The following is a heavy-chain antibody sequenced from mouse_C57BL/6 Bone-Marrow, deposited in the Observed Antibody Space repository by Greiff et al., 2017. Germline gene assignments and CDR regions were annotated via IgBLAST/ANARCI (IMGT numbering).Heavy chain of an antibody. J-gene: IGHJ2*01. Sequence: DVHLVESGGDLVKPGGSLKLSCAASGFTFSSYGMSWVRQTPDKRLEWVATISSGGSYTYYPDSVKGRFTISRDNAKNTLYLQMSSLKSEDTAMYYCATLYYYGSSPFSFDYWGQGTTLTVSS. V-gene: IGHV5-6*01. CDR1: GFTFSSYG. D-gene: IGHD1-1*01. CDR2: ISSGGSYT. CDR3: ATLYYYGSSPFSFDY.